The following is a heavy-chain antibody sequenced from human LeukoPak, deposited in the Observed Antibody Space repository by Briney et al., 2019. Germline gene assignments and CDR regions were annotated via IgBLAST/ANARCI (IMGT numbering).Heavy chain of an antibody. CDR1: GGTFSSYA. V-gene: IGHV1-69*01. CDR3: ARPTRYPVSYGPFDY. CDR2: IIPIFDTA. D-gene: IGHD1-26*01. J-gene: IGHJ4*02. Sequence: SVKVSCKASGGTFSSYAISWVRQAPGQGLEWMGGIIPIFDTANYAQKFQGRVTITADESTSTAYMELSSLRSEGAAVYYCARPTRYPVSYGPFDYWGQGTLVTVSS.